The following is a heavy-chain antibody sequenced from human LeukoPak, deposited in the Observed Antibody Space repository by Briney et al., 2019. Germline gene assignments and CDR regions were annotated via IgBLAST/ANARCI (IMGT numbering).Heavy chain of an antibody. CDR1: GFTFNTYW. CDR3: AKEGTPQVSTWYDL. CDR2: ISYEGGTQ. J-gene: IGHJ5*02. V-gene: IGHV3-30*18. D-gene: IGHD3-10*01. Sequence: PGGSLRLSCAASGFTFNTYWMHWVRQAPGKGLEWVAVISYEGGTQRYADSVKGRFIISRDNPRNTLYLQMNILRTEDTAVYYCAKEGTPQVSTWYDLWGQGTQVIVSS.